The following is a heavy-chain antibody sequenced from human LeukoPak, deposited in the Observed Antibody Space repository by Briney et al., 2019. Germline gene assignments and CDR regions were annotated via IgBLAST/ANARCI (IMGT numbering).Heavy chain of an antibody. V-gene: IGHV4-34*01. CDR2: INHSGST. CDR1: GGSFSGHY. J-gene: IGHJ4*02. Sequence: SETLSLTCAVYGGSFSGHYWSWIRQPPGKGLEWIGEINHSGSTNYNPSLKSRVTLSVDTSKNQFSLKLSSVTAADTAVYYCARGGPPYSSGCYGYFDYWGQGTLVTVSS. CDR3: ARGGPPYSSGCYGYFDY. D-gene: IGHD6-19*01.